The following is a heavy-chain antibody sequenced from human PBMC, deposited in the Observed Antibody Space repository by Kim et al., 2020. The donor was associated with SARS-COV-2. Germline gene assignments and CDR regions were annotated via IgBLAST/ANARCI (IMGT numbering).Heavy chain of an antibody. Sequence: GGSLRLSCAASGFTFSSYGMHWVRQAPGKGLEWVAVISYDGSNKYYADSVKGRFTISRDNSKNTLYLQMNSLRAEDTAVYYCARDDNLPPELVPGPDYWGQGTLVTVSS. V-gene: IGHV3-33*05. CDR2: ISYDGSNK. CDR1: GFTFSSYG. D-gene: IGHD6-13*01. J-gene: IGHJ4*02. CDR3: ARDDNLPPELVPGPDY.